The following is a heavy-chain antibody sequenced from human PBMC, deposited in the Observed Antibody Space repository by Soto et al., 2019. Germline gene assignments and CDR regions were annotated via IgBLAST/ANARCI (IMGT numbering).Heavy chain of an antibody. V-gene: IGHV4-4*02. CDR3: ARLVYDTRLNYMYFDF. CDR2: IFHDGTA. Sequence: SETLSLTCAVSGVSLTSGNWWTWVRQSPQRGLEYIGEIFHDGTANYYPSFERRVAMSVDTSRNQFSLKLTSVTAADTAVYFCARLVYDTRLNYMYFDFWGPGTPVTVSS. J-gene: IGHJ4*02. CDR1: GVSLTSGNW. D-gene: IGHD3-10*01.